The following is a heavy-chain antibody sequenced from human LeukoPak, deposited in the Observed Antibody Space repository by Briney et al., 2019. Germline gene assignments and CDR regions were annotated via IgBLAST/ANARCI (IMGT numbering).Heavy chain of an antibody. CDR1: GDSISTSNSY. CDR2: IYYSGNT. V-gene: IGHV4-39*07. Sequence: SETLSLTCTVSGDSISTSNSYWGWIRQPPGKGLEWIGSIYYSGNTYYNASLKSRVTISVDTSKNQFSLKLSSVTAADTAVYYCARNYDSSGYKPLYYYYYMDVWGKGTTVTVSS. J-gene: IGHJ6*03. D-gene: IGHD3-22*01. CDR3: ARNYDSSGYKPLYYYYYMDV.